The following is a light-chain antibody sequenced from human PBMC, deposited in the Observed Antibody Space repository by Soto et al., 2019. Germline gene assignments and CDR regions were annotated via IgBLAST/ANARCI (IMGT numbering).Light chain of an antibody. CDR1: QSISSW. CDR2: KAS. CDR3: QQYNTGRT. V-gene: IGKV1-5*03. Sequence: DIQMTQSPSTLSASVGDRVTITCRASQSISSWLAWYQQKPGKAPKLLIYKASSLESGVPSRFSGSGSGTEFTLTISSLQPDDFATYYCQQYNTGRTFGQGTKVDIK. J-gene: IGKJ1*01.